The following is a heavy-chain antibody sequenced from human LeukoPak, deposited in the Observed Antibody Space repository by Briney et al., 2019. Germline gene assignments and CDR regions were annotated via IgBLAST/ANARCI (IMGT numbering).Heavy chain of an antibody. J-gene: IGHJ4*02. CDR2: IRYDGSDE. Sequence: QAGGSLRLSCAASGFTFSDYGMHWVRQPPGKGLEWVAFIRYDGSDEYYADSVKGRFTISRDNSKNTLYLQMNSLRAEDTAVYYCAKLLYYYDSSQPYWGQGTLVTVSS. V-gene: IGHV3-30*02. D-gene: IGHD3-22*01. CDR1: GFTFSDYG. CDR3: AKLLYYYDSSQPY.